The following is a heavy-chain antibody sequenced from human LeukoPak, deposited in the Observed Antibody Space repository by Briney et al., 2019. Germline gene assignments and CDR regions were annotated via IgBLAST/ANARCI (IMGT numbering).Heavy chain of an antibody. CDR3: ARTDSNGYYSDY. D-gene: IGHD3-22*01. V-gene: IGHV2-70*11. CDR2: IVWDDDK. Sequence: VSGPTLVNPTQTLTLTCTFSGFSLSTSGMCVSWIRQPPGKALEWLARIVWDDDKYYKQSLKTRLTISKDPSKNQVVLKMPNMDPVDTATYYCARTDSNGYYSDYWGQGTLVTVSS. CDR1: GFSLSTSGMC. J-gene: IGHJ4*02.